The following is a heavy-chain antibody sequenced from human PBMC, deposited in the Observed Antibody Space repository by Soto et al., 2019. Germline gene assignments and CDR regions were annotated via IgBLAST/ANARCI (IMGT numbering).Heavy chain of an antibody. CDR2: ISAYNGNT. D-gene: IGHD2-2*01. CDR3: AREAPNPYCSSTSCYGGWFDP. CDR1: GYTFTSYG. V-gene: IGHV1-18*01. Sequence: ASVKVSCKASGYTFTSYGISWVRQAPGQGLEWMGWISAYNGNTNYAQKLQGRVTMTTDTSTSTAYMELRSLRSDDTAVYYCAREAPNPYCSSTSCYGGWFDPWGQGTLVNVS. J-gene: IGHJ5*02.